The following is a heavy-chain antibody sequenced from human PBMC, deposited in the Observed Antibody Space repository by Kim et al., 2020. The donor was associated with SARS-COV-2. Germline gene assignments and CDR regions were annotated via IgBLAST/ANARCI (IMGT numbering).Heavy chain of an antibody. J-gene: IGHJ3*02. V-gene: IGHV4-34*01. CDR2: INHSGST. CDR1: GGSFSGYY. Sequence: SETLSLTCAVYGGSFSGYYWSWIRQPPGKGLEWIGEINHSGSTNYNPSLKSRVTISVDTSKNQFSLKLSSVTAADTAVYYCARGRGSGWYRQGAFDIWGQGTMVTVSS. D-gene: IGHD6-19*01. CDR3: ARGRGSGWYRQGAFDI.